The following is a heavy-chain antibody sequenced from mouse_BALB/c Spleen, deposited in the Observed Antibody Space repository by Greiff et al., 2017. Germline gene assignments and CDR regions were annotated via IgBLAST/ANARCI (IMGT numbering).Heavy chain of an antibody. Sequence: VKLVESGAELVRPGVSVKISCKGSGYTFTDYAMHWVKQSHAKSLEWIGVISTYYGDASYNQKFKGKATMTVDKSSSTAYMELARLTSEDSAIYYCARGFAYWGQGTLVTVSA. CDR1: GYTFTDYA. V-gene: IGHV1S137*01. CDR3: ARGFAY. J-gene: IGHJ3*01. CDR2: ISTYYGDA.